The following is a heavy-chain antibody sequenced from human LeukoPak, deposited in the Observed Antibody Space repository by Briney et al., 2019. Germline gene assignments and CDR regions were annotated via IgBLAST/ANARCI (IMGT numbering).Heavy chain of an antibody. Sequence: PGGPLRLSCAASGFSFSRYAMNWVRQAPGKGLEWVSLISSTGTYTYYADSVKGRFTISRDNAKNSLILYMSNLRVEDTAVYYCAREMSGSGMTYWGQGTQVTVSS. CDR3: AREMSGSGMTY. J-gene: IGHJ4*02. V-gene: IGHV3-21*01. D-gene: IGHD3-10*01. CDR2: ISSTGTYT. CDR1: GFSFSRYA.